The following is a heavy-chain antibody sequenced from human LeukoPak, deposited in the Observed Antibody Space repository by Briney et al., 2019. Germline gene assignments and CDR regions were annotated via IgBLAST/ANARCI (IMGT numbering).Heavy chain of an antibody. D-gene: IGHD2-15*01. CDR2: IRSSSSYI. J-gene: IGHJ3*02. V-gene: IGHV3-21*01. Sequence: GGSLRLSCAASGFTFSSYSMNWVRRAPGKGLEWGSSIRSSSSYIYYAESVKGRFTISRDNAKNSLYLQMNSLRAEDTAVYYCAREDCSGGSCYSSEAFDIWGQGTMVTVSS. CDR3: AREDCSGGSCYSSEAFDI. CDR1: GFTFSSYS.